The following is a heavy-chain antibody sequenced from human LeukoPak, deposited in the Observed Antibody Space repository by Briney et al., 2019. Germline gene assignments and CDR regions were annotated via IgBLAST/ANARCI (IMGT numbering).Heavy chain of an antibody. CDR2: MNPNSGNT. Sequence: GASVKVSCKASGYTFTSYDINWVRQATGQGLEWMGWMNPNSGNTGYAQKFQGRVTITRNTSISTAYMELGSLRSEDTAVYYCGRLGSRYWSLGYWGQGTLVTVSS. J-gene: IGHJ4*02. V-gene: IGHV1-8*03. CDR3: GRLGSRYWSLGY. D-gene: IGHD2-15*01. CDR1: GYTFTSYD.